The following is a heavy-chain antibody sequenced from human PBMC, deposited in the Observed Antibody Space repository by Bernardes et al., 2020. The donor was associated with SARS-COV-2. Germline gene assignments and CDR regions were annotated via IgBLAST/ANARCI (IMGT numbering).Heavy chain of an antibody. CDR3: VSEIQVWGL. D-gene: IGHD1-26*01. CDR1: GFIFSSYD. V-gene: IGHV3-23*01. J-gene: IGHJ1*01. Sequence: GGSLRLSCAASGFIFSSYDMAWVRQAPGKGLEWVSSITKNGGETYYGDSVKGRFSISRDNSKNTLYLQMNSLRAEDTAKYYCVSEIQVWGLWGQGTLVTVSS. CDR2: ITKNGGET.